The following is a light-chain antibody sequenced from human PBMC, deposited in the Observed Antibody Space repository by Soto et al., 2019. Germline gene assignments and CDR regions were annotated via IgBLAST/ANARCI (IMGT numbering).Light chain of an antibody. J-gene: IGKJ1*01. V-gene: IGKV1-5*01. CDR2: DVS. Sequence: DIQMTQSPSTVSAYVGDSVTITCRASQIITTWLAWYQQRPGKAPKLLIYDVSRLQSGVPSRFSGSRSGTEFTLTISSLQPDDFATYYCQHYKMYSPWTFGQGTKVDIK. CDR3: QHYKMYSPWT. CDR1: QIITTW.